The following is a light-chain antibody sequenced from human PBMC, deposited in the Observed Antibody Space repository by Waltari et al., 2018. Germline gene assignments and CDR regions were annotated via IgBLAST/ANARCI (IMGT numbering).Light chain of an antibody. V-gene: IGLV3-21*02. CDR2: DDS. J-gene: IGLJ2*01. Sequence: SYVLTPPPPVEVAPGETARITCGGNNIGRKSVHWYQQKPGKAPVLVVYDDSDRPSGIPERFSGSNSGNTATLTISRVEAGDEADYYCQVCDSSSDHVVFGGGTKLTVL. CDR3: QVCDSSSDHVV. CDR1: NIGRKS.